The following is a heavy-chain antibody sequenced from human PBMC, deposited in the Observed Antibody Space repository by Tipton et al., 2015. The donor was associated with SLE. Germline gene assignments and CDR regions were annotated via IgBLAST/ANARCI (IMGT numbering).Heavy chain of an antibody. CDR3: ARDRSLKGFDY. Sequence: SLRLSCAASGFTFSSYAMHWVRQAPGKGLEWVANIKEDGSEKYSVDSVKGRFTISRDNAKNSLYLQMNSLRAEDTAVYYCARDRSLKGFDYWGQGTLVTVSS. CDR2: IKEDGSEK. J-gene: IGHJ4*02. CDR1: GFTFSSYA. V-gene: IGHV3-7*01.